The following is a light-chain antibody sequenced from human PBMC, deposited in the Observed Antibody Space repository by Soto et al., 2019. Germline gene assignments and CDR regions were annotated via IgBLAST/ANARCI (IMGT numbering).Light chain of an antibody. CDR2: AAS. CDR3: PRYNGPST. V-gene: IGKV1-27*01. CDR1: QGISNF. Sequence: DIQMTQSPSSLSASVGDRVTITCRASQGISNFLAWYQQRPGQVPKLLIYAASTLQSGVPSRFSASGSGTHSILPISSLQPQEAATDSFPRYNGPSTFGHGTKAEIK. J-gene: IGKJ1*01.